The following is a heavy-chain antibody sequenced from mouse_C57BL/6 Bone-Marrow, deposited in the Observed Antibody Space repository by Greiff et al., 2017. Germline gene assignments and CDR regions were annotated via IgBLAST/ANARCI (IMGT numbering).Heavy chain of an antibody. V-gene: IGHV1-19*01. CDR3: ASYDGYYEVYAMDY. Sequence: EVQLQQSGPVLVKPGASVKMSCKASGYTFTDYYMNWVKQSHGKSLEWIGVINPYNGGTSYNQKFKGKATLTVDKSSSTAYMELNSLTSEDSAVYYCASYDGYYEVYAMDYWGQGTSVTVSS. J-gene: IGHJ4*01. D-gene: IGHD2-3*01. CDR1: GYTFTDYY. CDR2: INPYNGGT.